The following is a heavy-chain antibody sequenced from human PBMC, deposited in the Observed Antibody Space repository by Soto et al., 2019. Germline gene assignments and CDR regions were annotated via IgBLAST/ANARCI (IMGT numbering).Heavy chain of an antibody. J-gene: IGHJ6*02. D-gene: IGHD2-21*02. Sequence: EVQLVQSGAEVKKPGESLKISCKGSGYSFTSYHIVWVRQMPGKGLEWMGIIYPGDSETSYTPALQAQVTMSADKSTSTAYLQWSRLKASDTAMYYCARRSYCDGDFTSSPSDYYGMAVWGQGTTVTVSS. CDR2: IYPGDSET. CDR3: ARRSYCDGDFTSSPSDYYGMAV. CDR1: GYSFTSYH. V-gene: IGHV5-51*01.